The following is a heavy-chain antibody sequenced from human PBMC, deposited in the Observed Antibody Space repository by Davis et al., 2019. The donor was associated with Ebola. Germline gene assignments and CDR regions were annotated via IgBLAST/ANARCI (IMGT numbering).Heavy chain of an antibody. J-gene: IGHJ6*02. D-gene: IGHD5-12*01. CDR1: GFIFSTYG. CDR2: ITGSGVST. V-gene: IGHV3-23*01. CDR3: AREWGGYSGYDRIEDYYYYGMDV. Sequence: GESLKISCAASGFIFSTYGMSWVRQAPGKGLEWVSTITGSGVSTYYADSVKGRFTISRDNAKNSLYLQMNSLRAEDTAVYYCAREWGGYSGYDRIEDYYYYGMDVWGQGTTVTVSS.